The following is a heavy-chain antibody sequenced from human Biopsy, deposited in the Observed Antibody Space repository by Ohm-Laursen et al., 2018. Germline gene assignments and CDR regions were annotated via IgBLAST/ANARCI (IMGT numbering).Heavy chain of an antibody. V-gene: IGHV4-59*08. Sequence: TLSLTCTVSGGSITADFWTWIRQTPGERLEWIGYRFHSGSPIYNPSLKSRVTTSVDTSKIQFSLTLTSVTAADTAVYYCVRLNRRGNIIFFDYWGRGTLVTVSS. CDR3: VRLNRRGNIIFFDY. CDR1: GGSITADF. J-gene: IGHJ4*02. CDR2: RFHSGSP. D-gene: IGHD3/OR15-3a*01.